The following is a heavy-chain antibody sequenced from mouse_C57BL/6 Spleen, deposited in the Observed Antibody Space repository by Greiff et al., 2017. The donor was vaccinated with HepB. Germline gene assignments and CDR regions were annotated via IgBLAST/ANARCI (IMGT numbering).Heavy chain of an antibody. J-gene: IGHJ4*01. V-gene: IGHV5-17*01. CDR1: GFTFSDYG. D-gene: IGHD2-2*01. CDR3: ARVYYGYDVYAMDY. Sequence: EVQVVESGGGLVKPGGSLKLSCAASGFTFSDYGMHWVRQAPEKGLEWVAYISSGSSTIYYADTVKGRFTISRDNAKNSLFLQMTSLRSEDTAMYYCARVYYGYDVYAMDYWGQGTSVTVSS. CDR2: ISSGSSTI.